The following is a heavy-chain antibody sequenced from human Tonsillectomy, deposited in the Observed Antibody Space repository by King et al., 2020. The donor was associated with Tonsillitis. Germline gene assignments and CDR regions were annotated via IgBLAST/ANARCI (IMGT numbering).Heavy chain of an antibody. CDR1: GFTFSDAR. V-gene: IGHV3-15*01. CDR2: IYTKTEGGTA. CDR3: TACAYPLFDY. Sequence: QLVQSGGGLVKPGGSLRLSCAASGFTFSDARINWVRQAPGKGLEWVGRIYTKTEGGTADHAAPVKGRFTISRDGSKTTLYLQKNGRRTEDTAVYYCTACAYPLFDYWGQGTLVSVSS. J-gene: IGHJ4*02.